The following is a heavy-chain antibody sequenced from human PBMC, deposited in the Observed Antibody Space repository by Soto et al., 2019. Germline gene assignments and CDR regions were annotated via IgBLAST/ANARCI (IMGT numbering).Heavy chain of an antibody. CDR2: TKDKANSYTA. V-gene: IGHV3-72*01. Sequence: EVQLVESGGGLVQPGGSLRLSCVASGFTFSDHYIDWVRQAPGKGLEWVGRTKDKANSYTAEYAASVKGRFTISRDDSKNTLYLQMNSLKTEDTAVYYCTTEWARPGPDFDYWGQGTLVTVSS. J-gene: IGHJ4*02. CDR1: GFTFSDHY. D-gene: IGHD1-26*01. CDR3: TTEWARPGPDFDY.